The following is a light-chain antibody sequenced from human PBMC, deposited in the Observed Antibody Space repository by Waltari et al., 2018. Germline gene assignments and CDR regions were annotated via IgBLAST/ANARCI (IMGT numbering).Light chain of an antibody. CDR3: QQYKYWPPLT. V-gene: IGKV3-15*01. CDR1: QSVSSH. CDR2: YAS. J-gene: IGKJ4*01. Sequence: EIVMTQSPVTLSVSLGERATLSCRADQSVSSHLAWYQQKPGQAPRHLIYYASTRAAGLAARFSASGSGTEFTLTISSLQSEDFAVYYCQQYKYWPPLTFGGGTKVEIK.